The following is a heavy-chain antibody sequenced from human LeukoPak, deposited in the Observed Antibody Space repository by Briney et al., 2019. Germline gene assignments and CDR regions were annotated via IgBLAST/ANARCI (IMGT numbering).Heavy chain of an antibody. J-gene: IGHJ3*02. D-gene: IGHD3-10*01. CDR2: IYHSGST. V-gene: IGHV4-38-2*02. CDR3: AKSNGYGLIDI. Sequence: SETLSLTCTVSGYSISSGYYWGWIRPPPGKGLEWIGSIYHSGSTYYSPSLKSRVTISLDTSRNQFSLKLNSVTAADTAVYYCAKSNGYGLIDIWGQGTMVTVSS. CDR1: GYSISSGYY.